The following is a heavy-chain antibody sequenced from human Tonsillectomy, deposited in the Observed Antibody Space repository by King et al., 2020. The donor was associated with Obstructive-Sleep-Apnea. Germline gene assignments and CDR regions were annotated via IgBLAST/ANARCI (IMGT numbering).Heavy chain of an antibody. D-gene: IGHD3-9*01. CDR2: IRSEAYGGTT. CDR3: SRGVLVIAYYFDY. Sequence: VQLVESGGGLVQPGRSLRLSCTASGFTFGDYAVSWFRQAPGKGLEWVGFIRSEAYGGTTEYAASVKGRFTISRDDSKSIAYLQMNSLKTKDTAMFYCSRGVLVIAYYFDYWGQGTLVTVSS. J-gene: IGHJ4*02. CDR1: GFTFGDYA. V-gene: IGHV3-49*03.